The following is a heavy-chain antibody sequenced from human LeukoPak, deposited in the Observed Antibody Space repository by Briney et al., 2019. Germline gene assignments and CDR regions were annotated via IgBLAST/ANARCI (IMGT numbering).Heavy chain of an antibody. Sequence: NAGESLKISCKDSGYSFTNYWIGWVRQMPGKGLEWMGIIFLSDSDTRYSPSFQGQVTISADKSISTAYLQWSRLKASDTAMYYCATYSVTYSKTFDYWGQGTLVTVPS. CDR1: GYSFTNYW. CDR2: IFLSDSDT. J-gene: IGHJ4*02. V-gene: IGHV5-51*01. CDR3: ATYSVTYSKTFDY. D-gene: IGHD1-26*01.